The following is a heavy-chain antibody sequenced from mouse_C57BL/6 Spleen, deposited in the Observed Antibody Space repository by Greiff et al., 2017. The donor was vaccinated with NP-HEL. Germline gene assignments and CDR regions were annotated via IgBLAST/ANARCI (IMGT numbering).Heavy chain of an antibody. CDR3: ARQRLRTGTFFDY. V-gene: IGHV5-6*01. Sequence: EVQLVESGGDLVKPGGSLKLSCAASGFTFSSYGMSWVRQTPDKRLEWVVTISSGGSYTYYPDSVKGRFTISRDNAKNTLYLQMSSLKSEDTAMYYCARQRLRTGTFFDYWGQGTTLTVSS. J-gene: IGHJ2*01. CDR2: ISSGGSYT. D-gene: IGHD4-1*01. CDR1: GFTFSSYG.